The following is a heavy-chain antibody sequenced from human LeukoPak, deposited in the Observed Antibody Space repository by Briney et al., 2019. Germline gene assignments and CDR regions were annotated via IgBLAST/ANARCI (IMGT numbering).Heavy chain of an antibody. V-gene: IGHV4-4*07. CDR1: GGSISSYY. CDR3: ARDHGGYSYAYDY. Sequence: SETLSLTCTVSGGSISSYYWSWIRQPAGKGLEWIGEIHPSGATNSNPSLKSRVTISMDTSKNQLSLKVTSVTAADTAVYYCARDHGGYSYAYDYWGRGTLVSVSS. D-gene: IGHD5-18*01. J-gene: IGHJ4*02. CDR2: IHPSGAT.